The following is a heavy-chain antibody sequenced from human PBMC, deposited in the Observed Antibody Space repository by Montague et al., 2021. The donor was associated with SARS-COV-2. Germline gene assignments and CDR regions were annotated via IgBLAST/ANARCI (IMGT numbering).Heavy chain of an antibody. Sequence: SLRLSCAASGFTFSSYDMHWVRQATGNGLEWVSAIGTAGDTYYPGSVTGRFTISRENAKNSLYLQMNSLRAGDTAVYYCARGVTMVQGVISRYYYYYGMDVWGQGTTVTVSS. D-gene: IGHD3-10*01. CDR3: ARGVTMVQGVISRYYYYYGMDV. CDR1: GFTFSSYD. V-gene: IGHV3-13*04. CDR2: IGTAGDT. J-gene: IGHJ6*02.